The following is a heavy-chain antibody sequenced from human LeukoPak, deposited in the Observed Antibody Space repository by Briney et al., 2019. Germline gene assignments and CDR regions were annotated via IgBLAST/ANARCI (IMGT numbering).Heavy chain of an antibody. J-gene: IGHJ4*02. CDR3: ARELEDYGDYSV. CDR1: GFTVSSNY. CDR2: IYSGGST. D-gene: IGHD4-17*01. V-gene: IGHV3-53*01. Sequence: GGSLRLSCAASGFTVSSNYMSWVRQAPGKGLEWVSVIYSGGSTYYADSVKGRFTISRDNSKNTLYLQMYSLRAEDTAVYHCARELEDYGDYSVWGQGTLVTVSS.